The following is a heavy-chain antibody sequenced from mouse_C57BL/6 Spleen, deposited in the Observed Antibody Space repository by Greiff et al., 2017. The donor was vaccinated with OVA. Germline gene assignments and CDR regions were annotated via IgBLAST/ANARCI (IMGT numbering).Heavy chain of an antibody. D-gene: IGHD2-4*01. CDR1: GYAFSSYW. CDR3: ARKDYDYAWFAY. Sequence: VQLQQSGAELVKPGASVKISCKASGYAFSSYWMNWVKQRPGKGLEWIGQIYPGDGDTNYNGKFKGKATLTVEKSSSTVYLELSRLTSDDSAVYYCARKDYDYAWFAYWGQGTLVTVSA. V-gene: IGHV1-80*01. CDR2: IYPGDGDT. J-gene: IGHJ3*01.